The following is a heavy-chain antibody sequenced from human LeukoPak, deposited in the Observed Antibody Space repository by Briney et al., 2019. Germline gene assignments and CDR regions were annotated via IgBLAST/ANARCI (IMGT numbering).Heavy chain of an antibody. CDR3: AKGGPQFFDY. CDR1: GFTFSDYA. J-gene: IGHJ4*02. CDR2: ISGSGGST. Sequence: TGESLRLSCAVSGFTFSDYAMSWVRQAPGKGLEWVSTISGSGGSTYSADSVKGRFTISRDNSGNTLYLQMNSLRAEDTAIYYCAKGGPQFFDYWGQGTLVTVSS. D-gene: IGHD5-24*01. V-gene: IGHV3-23*01.